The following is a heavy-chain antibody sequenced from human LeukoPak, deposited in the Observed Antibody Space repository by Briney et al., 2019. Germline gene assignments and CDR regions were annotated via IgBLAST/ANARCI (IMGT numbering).Heavy chain of an antibody. CDR1: GYTFTSYG. V-gene: IGHV1-18*01. J-gene: IGHJ4*02. CDR3: ARGPTRYSSGWYSRGANDY. Sequence: ASVKVSCKASGYTFTSYGISWVRQAPGQGLEWMGWISAYNGNTNYAQKLQGRVTMTTDTSTSTAYMELRSLRSDDTAVYYCARGPTRYSSGWYSRGANDYWGQGTLVTVSS. CDR2: ISAYNGNT. D-gene: IGHD6-19*01.